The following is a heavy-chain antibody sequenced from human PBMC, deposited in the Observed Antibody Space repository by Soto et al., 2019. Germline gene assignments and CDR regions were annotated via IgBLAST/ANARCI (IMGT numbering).Heavy chain of an antibody. J-gene: IGHJ5*02. V-gene: IGHV4-4*07. CDR2: IYSGGRN. Sequence: SETLSLTCTVSGGSISSFYWSWIRQPAGKGLEWIGRIYSGGRNNYNPSLKSRVTMSVDTSKNQFSLRLSSVTAADTAMYYCARDKYCSGGSCRKNWFDPWGQGTLVTVSS. D-gene: IGHD2-15*01. CDR1: GGSISSFY. CDR3: ARDKYCSGGSCRKNWFDP.